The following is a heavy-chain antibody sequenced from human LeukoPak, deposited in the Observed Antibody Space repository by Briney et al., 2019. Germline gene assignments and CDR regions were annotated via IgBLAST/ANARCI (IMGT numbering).Heavy chain of an antibody. D-gene: IGHD3-16*01. V-gene: IGHV3-23*01. J-gene: IGHJ3*02. CDR2: ISDSGDST. CDR3: AKDRDDYVWGSYLGAFDI. Sequence: GGSLRLSCAASGFTFSSYAMNWVRQAPGKGLQWVSSISDSGDSTYYADSVKGRFTISRDNSKNTLYLQMNSLRAEDTAVFYCAKDRDDYVWGSYLGAFDIWGQGTMVTVSS. CDR1: GFTFSSYA.